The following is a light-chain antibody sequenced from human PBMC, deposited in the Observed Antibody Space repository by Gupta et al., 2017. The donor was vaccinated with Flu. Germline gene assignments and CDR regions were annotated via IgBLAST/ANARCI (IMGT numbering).Light chain of an antibody. V-gene: IGKV1-33*01. Sequence: DIQMTQSPSSLSASVGDRVTITCQASQDISNYLNWHQQKPGKAPKLLIFDASTLETGVPSRFSGSGSGTDLTVTISSLQPEDIATYYCEQYDTLPPTFGQGTKLEI. CDR3: EQYDTLPPT. CDR1: QDISNY. CDR2: DAS. J-gene: IGKJ2*01.